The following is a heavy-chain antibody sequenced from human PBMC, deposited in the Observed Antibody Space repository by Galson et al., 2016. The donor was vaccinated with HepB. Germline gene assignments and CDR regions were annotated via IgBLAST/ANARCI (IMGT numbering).Heavy chain of an antibody. V-gene: IGHV3-7*05. Sequence: SLRLSCAASGFTFNSYWMAWVRQAPGKGLEWVANIKQDGSEKYCVDSVKGRFTISRDNAKNSLYLQMNSLRVEDTAVYYCACPTGGNWTDYWGQGTLVTVSS. J-gene: IGHJ4*02. CDR3: ACPTGGNWTDY. CDR1: GFTFNSYW. CDR2: IKQDGSEK. D-gene: IGHD1-1*01.